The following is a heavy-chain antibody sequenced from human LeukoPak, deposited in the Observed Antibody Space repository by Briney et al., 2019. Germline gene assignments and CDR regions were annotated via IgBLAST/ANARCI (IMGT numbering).Heavy chain of an antibody. CDR3: AREPLSYSSSSVHYYYYMDV. CDR2: ISAYNGNT. D-gene: IGHD6-6*01. Sequence: GASVKVSCKASGYTFTSYGISWVRQAPGQGLEWMGWISAYNGNTNYAQKLQGRVTMTTDTSTSTAYMELRSLRSDDTAVYYCAREPLSYSSSSVHYYYYMDVWGKGTTVTVSS. J-gene: IGHJ6*03. V-gene: IGHV1-18*01. CDR1: GYTFTSYG.